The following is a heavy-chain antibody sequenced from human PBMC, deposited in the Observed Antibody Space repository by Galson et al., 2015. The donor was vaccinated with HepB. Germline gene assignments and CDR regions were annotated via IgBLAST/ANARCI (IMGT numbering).Heavy chain of an antibody. Sequence: SLRLSCAASGFTFSSHGMHWVRQAPGKGLEWVAVISYDGSNKYYADSVKGRFTISRDNSKNTLYLQMNSLRAEDTAVYYCAREQREPYCGGDCSLNWFDPWGQGTLVTVSS. CDR3: AREQREPYCGGDCSLNWFDP. V-gene: IGHV3-30*03. J-gene: IGHJ5*02. D-gene: IGHD2-21*02. CDR2: ISYDGSNK. CDR1: GFTFSSHG.